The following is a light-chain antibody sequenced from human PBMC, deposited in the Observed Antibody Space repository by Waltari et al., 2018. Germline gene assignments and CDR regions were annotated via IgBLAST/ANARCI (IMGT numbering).Light chain of an antibody. CDR1: QSGSTF. CDR2: DVS. J-gene: IGKJ4*01. Sequence: EIVLTQSPATLSLSPGERATLSCRASQSGSTFLAWYQQKPGQSPRLLIYDVSFRATGIPRSFNGSGSETDFTLTISSLEPEDFAVYYSRQRRNWPTVGGGTKVEVK. V-gene: IGKV3-11*01. CDR3: RQRRNWPT.